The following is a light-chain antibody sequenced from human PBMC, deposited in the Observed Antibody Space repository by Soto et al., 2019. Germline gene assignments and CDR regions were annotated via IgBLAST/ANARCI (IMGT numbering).Light chain of an antibody. CDR2: STT. CDR1: TGVVSSGYY. Sequence: QTVVTQESSLTVSPGGTVTLTCASSTGVVSSGYYPNWFQQKPGQAPRSLIYSTTNKHSWTPARFSASVIGGKAALTLSGVQPEDEADYYCLLFYGGTQVVFGGGTKLTVL. V-gene: IGLV7-43*01. J-gene: IGLJ3*02. CDR3: LLFYGGTQVV.